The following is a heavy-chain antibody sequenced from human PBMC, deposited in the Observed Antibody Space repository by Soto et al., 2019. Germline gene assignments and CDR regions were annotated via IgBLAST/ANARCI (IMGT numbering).Heavy chain of an antibody. D-gene: IGHD3-22*01. CDR1: GGSVSSVNYY. Sequence: QVQLQESGPGLVKPSETLSLTCTVSGGSVSSVNYYWSWIRQPPGKGLEWIGHIYFSGNNNFNPSYESRVTKSIDTSKNQFYRKLSSVTAADTAVYFCAREFYYDKSGYYYVHDFDIWGQGTMVTVSS. CDR2: IYFSGNN. J-gene: IGHJ3*02. CDR3: AREFYYDKSGYYYVHDFDI. V-gene: IGHV4-61*01.